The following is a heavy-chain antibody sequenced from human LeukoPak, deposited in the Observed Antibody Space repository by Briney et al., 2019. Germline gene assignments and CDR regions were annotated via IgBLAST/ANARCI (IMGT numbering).Heavy chain of an antibody. CDR2: FDPEDGET. Sequence: ASVKVSCKVSGYTLTELSMHWVRQAPGKGLEWMGGFDPEDGETTYAQKFQGRVTMTRDMSTSTVYMELSSLRSEDTAVYYCARETKYYYDGSGYLNWFDPWGQGALVTVSS. CDR1: GYTLTELS. D-gene: IGHD3-22*01. J-gene: IGHJ5*02. CDR3: ARETKYYYDGSGYLNWFDP. V-gene: IGHV1-24*01.